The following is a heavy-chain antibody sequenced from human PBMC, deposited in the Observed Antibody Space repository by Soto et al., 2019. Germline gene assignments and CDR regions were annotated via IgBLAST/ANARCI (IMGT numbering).Heavy chain of an antibody. CDR3: ARLYGLDAFDI. Sequence: QVQLQESGPGLVKPSETLSLTCTVSGGSIRSYYWSWIRQPPGKGLEWIGDIYYSGSTNYNPSLKRRVTISVDTSKNQFSLNLSSVTAGDTAVYYCARLYGLDAFDIWGQGTMVTVSS. CDR2: IYYSGST. J-gene: IGHJ3*02. V-gene: IGHV4-59*08. CDR1: GGSIRSYY. D-gene: IGHD3-16*02.